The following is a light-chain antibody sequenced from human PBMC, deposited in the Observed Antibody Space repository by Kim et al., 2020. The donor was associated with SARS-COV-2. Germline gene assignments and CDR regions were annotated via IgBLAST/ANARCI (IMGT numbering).Light chain of an antibody. J-gene: IGKJ4*01. CDR2: GAS. CDR3: QQYNDWPLIT. CDR1: QSVRNN. Sequence: SPGESVTPSCRARQSVRNNLAWYQQRPGQAPRLLIYGASTRATDISSRFSGSGSGTEFTLTIRSLQSDDLAVYYCQQYNDWPLITFGGGTKVDIK. V-gene: IGKV3-15*01.